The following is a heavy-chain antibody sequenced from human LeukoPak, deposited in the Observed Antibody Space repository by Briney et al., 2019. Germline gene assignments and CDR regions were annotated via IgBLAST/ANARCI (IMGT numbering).Heavy chain of an antibody. CDR1: GFPYSNYG. D-gene: IGHD3-10*01. J-gene: IGHJ4*02. Sequence: PGGSLRLSCAGSGFPYSNYGMNWVRQAPGKGLEWVSAISGSGGSTYYADSVKGRFTISRDNSKNTLYLQMNSLRAEDTAVYYCAKDKAGGSGSYYLDYWGQGTLVTVSS. CDR3: AKDKAGGSGSYYLDY. V-gene: IGHV3-23*01. CDR2: ISGSGGST.